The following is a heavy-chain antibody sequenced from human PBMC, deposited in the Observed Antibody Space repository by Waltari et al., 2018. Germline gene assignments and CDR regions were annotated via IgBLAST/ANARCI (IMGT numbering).Heavy chain of an antibody. CDR3: ALDLGGYAGS. V-gene: IGHV3-74*01. J-gene: IGHJ4*02. CDR1: GVTLETFW. D-gene: IGHD2-2*01. Sequence: EVQLVESGGGLVQPGWSLSLSWSASGVTLETFWMHWVRQVPGKGLVWVSRIDNYGSITTYADSVEGRFTISRDNAKNTLYLQMNSLTVADTALYYCALDLGGYAGSWGQGTMVTVSS. CDR2: IDNYGSIT.